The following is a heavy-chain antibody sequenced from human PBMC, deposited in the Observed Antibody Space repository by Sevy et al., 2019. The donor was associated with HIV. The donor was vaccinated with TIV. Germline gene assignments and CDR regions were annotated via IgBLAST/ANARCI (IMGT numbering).Heavy chain of an antibody. CDR1: GFTFSSYG. D-gene: IGHD6-19*01. CDR3: AGEQWLTPRPLSLSAADY. CDR2: IWYDGSNK. Sequence: GGSLRLSCAASGFTFSSYGMHWVRQAPGKGLEWVAVIWYDGSNKYYADSVKGRFTISRDNSKNTLYLQMNSLRAEDMAVYYCAGEQWLTPRPLSLSAADYWGQGTLVTVSS. J-gene: IGHJ4*02. V-gene: IGHV3-33*01.